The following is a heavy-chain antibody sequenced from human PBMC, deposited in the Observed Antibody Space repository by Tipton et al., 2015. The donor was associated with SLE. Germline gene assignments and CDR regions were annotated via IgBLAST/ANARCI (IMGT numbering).Heavy chain of an antibody. CDR1: GGSISSYY. CDR2: IYYSGST. D-gene: IGHD6-19*01. CDR3: ARHRYSSGQLGY. J-gene: IGHJ4*02. Sequence: TLSLTCTVSGGSISSYYWSWIRQPPGKGLEWIGYIYYSGSTNYNPSLKSRVTISVDTSKNQFSLKLSSVTAADTAVYYCARHRYSSGQLGYWGQGTLVTVPS. V-gene: IGHV4-59*08.